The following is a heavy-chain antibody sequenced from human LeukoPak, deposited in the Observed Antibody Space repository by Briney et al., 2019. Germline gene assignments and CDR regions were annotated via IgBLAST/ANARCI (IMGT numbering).Heavy chain of an antibody. V-gene: IGHV3-23*01. CDR3: AKGDRGHCTGAKCYLFDY. CDR1: GFTFANYA. Sequence: GRSLRLSCAASGFTFANYALNWVRQAPGERLEWVASITGAGGRGGIYYADSVKGRFTISRDNSKNTVYLQITSLRADDTAVYHCAKGDRGHCTGAKCYLFDYWGQGTVVTVSS. CDR2: ITGAGGRGGI. J-gene: IGHJ4*02. D-gene: IGHD2-8*02.